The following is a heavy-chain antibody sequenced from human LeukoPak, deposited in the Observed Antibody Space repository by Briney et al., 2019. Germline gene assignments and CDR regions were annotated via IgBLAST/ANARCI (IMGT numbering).Heavy chain of an antibody. CDR2: IDPQSCGT. J-gene: IGHJ6*03. CDR3: ARGSGFQYRGITTNYYMDV. CDR1: GYTFSDYY. D-gene: IGHD3-22*01. V-gene: IGHV1-2*02. Sequence: ASVKVSCKDSGYTFSDYYIHCVRQSNGQRLKWMGWIDPQSCGTSFAQKFQGSVIMTRDTSIRTAYIELSRLKYDDTAVYYCARGSGFQYRGITTNYYMDVWGKGTTVTVSS.